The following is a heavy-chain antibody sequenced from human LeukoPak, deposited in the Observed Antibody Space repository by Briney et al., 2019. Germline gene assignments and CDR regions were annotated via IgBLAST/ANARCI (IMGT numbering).Heavy chain of an antibody. D-gene: IGHD1-26*01. CDR3: ARYRRGIGESYYYYMDV. CDR1: GGYISSHY. V-gene: IGHV4-59*11. Sequence: SETLSLTCTVSGGYISSHYCSWIRQPPGKGLEWIGYIYYSGSTNYNPSLKSRVTISVDTSKNQFSVKLSSVTAADTAVYYCARYRRGIGESYYYYMDVWGKGATVTVAS. CDR2: IYYSGST. J-gene: IGHJ6*03.